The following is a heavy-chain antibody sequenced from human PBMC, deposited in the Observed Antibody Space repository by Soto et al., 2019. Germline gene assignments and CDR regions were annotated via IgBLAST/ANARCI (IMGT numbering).Heavy chain of an antibody. Sequence: GSLRLPCAASGFTFSSHAISWVRQAPGKGLEWVSAISGSGGSTYYADSVKGRFTISRDNSKNTLYLQMNSLRAEDTAVYYCAKGAQLWANYYYYYMDVWGKGTTVTVSS. D-gene: IGHD5-18*01. J-gene: IGHJ6*03. V-gene: IGHV3-23*01. CDR3: AKGAQLWANYYYYYMDV. CDR1: GFTFSSHA. CDR2: ISGSGGST.